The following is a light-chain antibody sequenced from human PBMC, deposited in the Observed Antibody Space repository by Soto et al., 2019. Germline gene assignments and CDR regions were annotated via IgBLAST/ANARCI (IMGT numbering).Light chain of an antibody. V-gene: IGLV2-14*01. CDR1: RSDVGGSSY. J-gene: IGLJ1*01. Sequence: QSALAQPAAVSGSPRKSLTISSPGPRSDVGGSSYASWYQQHPGKAPKLITYEVSNRPSGVSDRFSGSKSGNTASLTISGLQAEDEADYYCSSYTSSITLRYVFGAGTKVTVL. CDR3: SSYTSSITLRYV. CDR2: EVS.